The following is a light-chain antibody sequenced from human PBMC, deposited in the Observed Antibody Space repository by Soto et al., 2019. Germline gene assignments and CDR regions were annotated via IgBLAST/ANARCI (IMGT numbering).Light chain of an antibody. J-gene: IGLJ2*01. V-gene: IGLV1-44*01. CDR3: AVWDGSLKGLV. CDR2: TNS. CDR1: TSNIGSNT. Sequence: QSVLTQPPSASGTPGQRVTISCSGSTSNIGSNTVNWYQHLPGTAPKLLIYTNSQRPSGVPDRFSGSKSGTSASLAISGLQSEDEADYYRAVWDGSLKGLVFGGGTKLTVL.